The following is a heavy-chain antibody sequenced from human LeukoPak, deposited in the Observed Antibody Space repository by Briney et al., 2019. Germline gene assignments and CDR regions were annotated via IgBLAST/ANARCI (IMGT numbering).Heavy chain of an antibody. CDR3: ARGLRLARFDP. CDR1: GGSVRDNY. CDR2: IYHSGST. V-gene: IGHV4-34*01. J-gene: IGHJ5*02. Sequence: SETLSLTCAVYGGSVRDNYWSWIRQPPGKGLEWIGYIYHSGSTYYNPSLKSRVTISVDRSKNQFSLKLSSVTAADTAVYYCARGLRLARFDPWGQGTLVTVSS.